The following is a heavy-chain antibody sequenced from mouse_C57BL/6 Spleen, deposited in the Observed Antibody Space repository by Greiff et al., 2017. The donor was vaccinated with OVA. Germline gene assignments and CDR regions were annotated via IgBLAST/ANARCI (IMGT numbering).Heavy chain of an antibody. D-gene: IGHD2-4*01. CDR1: GYTFTDYY. V-gene: IGHV1-84*01. Sequence: QVQLQQSGPELVKPGASVKISCKASGYTFTDYYINWVKQRPGQGLAWIGWIYPGSGNTKYNEKFKGNATLTVDTSSSTAYMQLSSLTSEDSAVYFCARGGEIYYDYEGFAYWGQGTLVTVSA. CDR2: IYPGSGNT. J-gene: IGHJ3*01. CDR3: ARGGEIYYDYEGFAY.